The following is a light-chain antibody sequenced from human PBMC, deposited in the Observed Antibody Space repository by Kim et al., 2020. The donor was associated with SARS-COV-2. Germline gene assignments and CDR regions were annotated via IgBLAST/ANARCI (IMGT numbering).Light chain of an antibody. Sequence: SASVGDRVTITGQASQDIKNYLNWYQQQPGKAPKLLIYGASNLDTGVPSKFSGSGSGTDFTFTITSLQPEETAMYYCQQYESLPYTFGQGTKLEI. CDR2: GAS. J-gene: IGKJ2*01. CDR1: QDIKNY. CDR3: QQYESLPYT. V-gene: IGKV1-33*01.